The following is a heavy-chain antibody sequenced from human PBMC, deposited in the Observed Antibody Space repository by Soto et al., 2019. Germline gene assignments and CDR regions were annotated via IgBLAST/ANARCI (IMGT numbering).Heavy chain of an antibody. J-gene: IGHJ6*02. D-gene: IGHD6-13*01. CDR3: AREKTSSWNLGPLYYGMDV. CDR1: GFTFSSYA. V-gene: IGHV3-30-3*01. Sequence: QVQLVESGGGVVQPGRSLRLSCAASGFTFSSYAMHWVRQAPGKGLEWVAVISYDGSNKYYADSVKGRFTISRDNSKNTLYLQMNSLRAEDTAVYYCAREKTSSWNLGPLYYGMDVWGQGTTVTVSS. CDR2: ISYDGSNK.